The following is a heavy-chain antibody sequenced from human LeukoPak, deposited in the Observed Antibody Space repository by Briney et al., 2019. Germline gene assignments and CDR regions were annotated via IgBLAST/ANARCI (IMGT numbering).Heavy chain of an antibody. J-gene: IGHJ6*02. Sequence: SVKVSCKASGGTFSSYATSWVRQAPGQGLEWMGGIIPSFGTANYAQKFQGRVTITADESTSTAYMELSSLRSEDTAVYYCARDRGATTNYYYGMDVWGQGTTVTVSS. CDR3: ARDRGATTNYYYGMDV. V-gene: IGHV1-69*13. CDR2: IIPSFGTA. D-gene: IGHD1-26*01. CDR1: GGTFSSYA.